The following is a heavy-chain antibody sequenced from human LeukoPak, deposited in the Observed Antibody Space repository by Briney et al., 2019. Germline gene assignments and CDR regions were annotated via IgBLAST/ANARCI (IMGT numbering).Heavy chain of an antibody. V-gene: IGHV1-18*01. CDR3: ARDRGPQSYYDSSGYYWAFDY. J-gene: IGHJ4*02. D-gene: IGHD3-22*01. Sequence: ASVKVSCKASGYTFTSYGISWVRQAPGQGLEWMGWISAYNGNTNYAQKLQGRVTMTTDTSTSTAYMELRSLRSDDTAVYYCARDRGPQSYYDSSGYYWAFDYWGQGTLVTVSS. CDR1: GYTFTSYG. CDR2: ISAYNGNT.